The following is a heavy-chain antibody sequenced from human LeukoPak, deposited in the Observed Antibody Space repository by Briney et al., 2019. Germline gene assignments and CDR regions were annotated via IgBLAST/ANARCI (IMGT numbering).Heavy chain of an antibody. CDR2: ISYDGSNK. CDR1: GFTFSSYG. Sequence: PGGSLRLSCAASGFTFSSYGMHWVRQAPGKGLEWVAVISYDGSNKYYADSVKGRFTISRDNSKNTLYLQMNSLRAEDTAVYYCAKLWFGELIDYWGQGTLVIVSS. CDR3: AKLWFGELIDY. D-gene: IGHD3-10*01. J-gene: IGHJ4*02. V-gene: IGHV3-30*18.